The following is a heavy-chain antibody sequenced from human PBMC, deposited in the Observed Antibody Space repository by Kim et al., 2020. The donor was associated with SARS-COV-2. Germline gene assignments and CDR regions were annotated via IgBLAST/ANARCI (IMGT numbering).Heavy chain of an antibody. CDR2: VNPSGDKT. J-gene: IGHJ4*02. V-gene: IGHV3-23*01. D-gene: IGHD1-26*01. CDR1: GFTFSSYA. CDR3: ARRIVGFTCHPLDY. Sequence: GGSLRLSCAASGFTFSSYAMNWVRQAPGKGLEWVSSVNPSGDKTHYADSVKGRFTISRDNSKNTVYLQMNSLGAEDTAIYYCARRIVGFTCHPLDYWGQGTLVTVSS.